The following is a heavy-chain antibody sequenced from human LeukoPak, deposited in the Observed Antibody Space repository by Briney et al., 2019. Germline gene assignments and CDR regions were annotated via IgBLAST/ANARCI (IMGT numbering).Heavy chain of an antibody. CDR1: GGTFSSYA. J-gene: IGHJ4*02. Sequence: SVKVSCKASGGTFSSYAISWVRQAPGQGLEWMGGIIPIFGTANYAQKFQGRVTITTDESTSTAYMELSSLRSEDTAVYYCARDEGSGTARYYFDYWGQGTLVTVSS. D-gene: IGHD5-18*01. CDR2: IIPIFGTA. CDR3: ARDEGSGTARYYFDY. V-gene: IGHV1-69*05.